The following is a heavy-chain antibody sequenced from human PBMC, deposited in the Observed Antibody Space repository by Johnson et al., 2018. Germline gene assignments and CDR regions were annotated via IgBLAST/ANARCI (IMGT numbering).Heavy chain of an antibody. Sequence: VQLQESGGGLVQPGGSLRLSCAASGFTFSSYWMHWVRQAPGKGLVWVSRINSDGSTTNYADSVKGRFTISRDNAKNTLYFQMNSLRAEDTAVYYCARGGLGWFGELYVWGQGTTVTVSS. CDR2: INSDGSTT. CDR3: ARGGLGWFGELYV. CDR1: GFTFSSYW. D-gene: IGHD3-10*01. V-gene: IGHV3-74*01. J-gene: IGHJ6*02.